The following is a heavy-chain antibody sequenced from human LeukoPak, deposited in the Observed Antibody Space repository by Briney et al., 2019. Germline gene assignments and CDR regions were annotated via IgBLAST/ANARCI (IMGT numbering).Heavy chain of an antibody. CDR1: GGTFSSYA. CDR3: GRAVMENWFDP. V-gene: IGHV1-69*04. D-gene: IGHD3-16*01. J-gene: IGHJ5*02. Sequence: SVKVSCKASGGTFSSYAISWVRQAPGQGLEWMGRIIPILGIANYAQKLQGRVTMTTDTSTSTAYMELRSLRSDDTAVYYCGRAVMENWFDPWGQGTLVTVSS. CDR2: IIPILGIA.